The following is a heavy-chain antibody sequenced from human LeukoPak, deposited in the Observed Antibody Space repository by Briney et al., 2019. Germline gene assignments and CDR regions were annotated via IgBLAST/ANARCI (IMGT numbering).Heavy chain of an antibody. J-gene: IGHJ4*02. Sequence: PSETLSLTCTVSGGFISSYYWSWIRQPPGKGLEWIGYIYYSGSTNYDPSLKSRVTISLDTSNNQFSLKLRSVTAADTAVYYCARERSGYSYFDYWSQGTLVTVSS. V-gene: IGHV4-59*12. CDR3: ARERSGYSYFDY. D-gene: IGHD5-18*01. CDR2: IYYSGST. CDR1: GGFISSYY.